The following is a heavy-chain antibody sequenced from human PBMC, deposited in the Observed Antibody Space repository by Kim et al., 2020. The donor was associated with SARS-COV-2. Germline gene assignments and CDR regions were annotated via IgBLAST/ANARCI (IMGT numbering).Heavy chain of an antibody. D-gene: IGHD1-26*01. V-gene: IGHV4-39*07. J-gene: IGHJ4*02. Sequence: YNPSLKSRVTISVDTSKNQFSLKLSSVTAADTAVYYCARDYYSGSYYFDYWGQGTLVTVSS. CDR3: ARDYYSGSYYFDY.